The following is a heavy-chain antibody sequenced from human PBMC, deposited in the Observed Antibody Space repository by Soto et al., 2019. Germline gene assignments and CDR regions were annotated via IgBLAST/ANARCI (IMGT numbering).Heavy chain of an antibody. D-gene: IGHD6-19*01. J-gene: IGHJ4*02. CDR2: IYYSGST. CDR1: GGSISSGGYY. Sequence: QVQLQESGPGLVKPSQTLSLTCTVSGGSISSGGYYWSWIRQHPGKGLEWIGYIYYSGSTYYNPSLKSRVTISVDTSKNQFSLKLSSVTAADTAVYYCARGWGLNSKQWGYYFDYWGQGTLVTVSS. CDR3: ARGWGLNSKQWGYYFDY. V-gene: IGHV4-31*03.